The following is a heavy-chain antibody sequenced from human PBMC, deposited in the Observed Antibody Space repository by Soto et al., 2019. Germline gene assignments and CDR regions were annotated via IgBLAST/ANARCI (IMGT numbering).Heavy chain of an antibody. CDR1: GGSISSGGYY. J-gene: IGHJ4*02. D-gene: IGHD3-3*01. Sequence: QVQLQESGPGLVKPSQTLSLTCTVSGGSISSGGYYWSWIRQHPGKGLEWIGYIYYSGSTYYNPSLKSRVTISVDTSKNQFSLKRSSVTAADTAVYYCARADQRFSGNEYYFDYWGQGTLVTVSS. CDR3: ARADQRFSGNEYYFDY. CDR2: IYYSGST. V-gene: IGHV4-31*03.